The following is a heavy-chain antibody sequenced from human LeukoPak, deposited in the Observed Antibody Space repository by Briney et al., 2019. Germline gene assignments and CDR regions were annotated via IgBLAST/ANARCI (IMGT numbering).Heavy chain of an antibody. CDR3: AKSRFYYDSTGYTLDH. D-gene: IGHD3-22*01. CDR2: IGISGVTT. J-gene: IGHJ4*02. Sequence: PGGSLRLSCAASGFTFSTYCMSWVRQAPGKGLEWVSGIGISGVTTYYADSVKGRFTISRDNSKNTLYLQMNSLRAEDTAVYYCAKSRFYYDSTGYTLDHWGQGTLVTVSS. CDR1: GFTFSTYC. V-gene: IGHV3-23*01.